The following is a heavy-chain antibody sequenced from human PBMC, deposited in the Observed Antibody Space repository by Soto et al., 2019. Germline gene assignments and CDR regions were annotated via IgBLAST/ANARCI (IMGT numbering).Heavy chain of an antibody. CDR1: GFTFSSYA. V-gene: IGHV3-23*01. CDR3: AKRLTPGYCSGGSCYDAFDI. CDR2: ISGSGGST. J-gene: IGHJ3*02. D-gene: IGHD2-15*01. Sequence: EVQLLESGGGFVQPGGSLRLSCAASGFTFSSYAVSWVRQAPGKGLEWVSAISGSGGSTYYADSVKGRFTISRDNSKNTLYLQMNSLRAEDTAVYYCAKRLTPGYCSGGSCYDAFDIWGQGTMVTVSS.